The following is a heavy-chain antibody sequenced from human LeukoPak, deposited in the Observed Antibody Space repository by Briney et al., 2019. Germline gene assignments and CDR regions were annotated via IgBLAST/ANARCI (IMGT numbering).Heavy chain of an antibody. CDR3: ARVAGLLWFGELFGSFYSDY. V-gene: IGHV1-2*02. Sequence: GASVKVSCQASGCTFTGYYMHWVRQAPGQGLEWMGLINPNSGGTNYAQKFQGRVTMTRDTSISTAYMELSRLRSDDTAVYYCARVAGLLWFGELFGSFYSDYWGQGTVVTVSS. D-gene: IGHD3-10*01. CDR1: GCTFTGYY. J-gene: IGHJ4*02. CDR2: INPNSGGT.